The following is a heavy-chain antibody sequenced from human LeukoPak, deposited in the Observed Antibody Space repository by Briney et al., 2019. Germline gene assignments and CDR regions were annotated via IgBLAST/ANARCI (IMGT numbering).Heavy chain of an antibody. CDR2: IYHSGST. J-gene: IGHJ3*02. CDR3: AREEEMATIGAFDI. Sequence: SETLSLTCTVSGYSISSGYYWGWIRQPPGKGLEWIGSIYHSGSTYYNPSLKSRVTISVDTSKNQFSLKLSSVTAADTAVYYCAREEEMATIGAFDIWGQGTMVTVSS. D-gene: IGHD5-24*01. V-gene: IGHV4-38-2*02. CDR1: GYSISSGYY.